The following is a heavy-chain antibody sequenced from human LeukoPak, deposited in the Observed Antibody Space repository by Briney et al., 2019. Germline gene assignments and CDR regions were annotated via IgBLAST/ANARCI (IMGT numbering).Heavy chain of an antibody. V-gene: IGHV4-39*01. D-gene: IGHD4-17*01. Sequence: SETLSLTCTVSGDSITSSSYYWGWIRQPPGMGVEWIGTIYSYSGSTYYNPSLKSRVTISVDTSKNQFSLKLTSVTAADTAVYYCAASGMTTVTFFDYWGQGTLVTVSS. CDR2: IYSYSGST. J-gene: IGHJ4*02. CDR1: GDSITSSSYY. CDR3: AASGMTTVTFFDY.